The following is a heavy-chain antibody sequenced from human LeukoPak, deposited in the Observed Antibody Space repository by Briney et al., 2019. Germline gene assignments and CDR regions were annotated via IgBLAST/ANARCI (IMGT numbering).Heavy chain of an antibody. CDR2: INHSGST. Sequence: SETLSLTCTVSGGSISSYYWSWIRQPPGKGLEWIGGINHSGSTYYNPSLKSRVTISVDRSKNQFSLKLSSVTAADTAVYYCARGDYGDYVGLYWGQGTLVTVSS. CDR3: ARGDYGDYVGLY. J-gene: IGHJ4*02. D-gene: IGHD4-17*01. CDR1: GGSISSYY. V-gene: IGHV4-34*01.